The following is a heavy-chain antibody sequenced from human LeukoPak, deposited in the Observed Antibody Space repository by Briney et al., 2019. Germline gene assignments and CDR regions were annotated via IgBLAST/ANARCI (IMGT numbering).Heavy chain of an antibody. V-gene: IGHV3-30-3*01. CDR1: GFTFSSYA. Sequence: PGGSLRLSWAASGFTFSSYAMHWVRQAPGKGLEWVAVISYDGSNKYYADSVKGRFTISRDNSKNTLYLQMNSLRAEDTAVYYCARDLEEATMGSYYYYGMDAWGQGTTVTVSS. J-gene: IGHJ6*02. CDR3: ARDLEEATMGSYYYYGMDA. D-gene: IGHD5-12*01. CDR2: ISYDGSNK.